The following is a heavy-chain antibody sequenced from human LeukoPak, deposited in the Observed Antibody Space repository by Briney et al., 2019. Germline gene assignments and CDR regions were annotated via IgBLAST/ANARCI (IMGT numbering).Heavy chain of an antibody. Sequence: QPGRSLRLSCAASGSTFSSYDMHWVRQAPGKGLDWVAFIHIDGSNKYYAVSVKGRFTISRDNSKNTLYLQMNSLRTEDTAVYYCAKGDTSWGQGTLVTVTS. D-gene: IGHD2-21*02. J-gene: IGHJ5*02. V-gene: IGHV3-30*02. CDR2: IHIDGSNK. CDR1: GSTFSSYD. CDR3: AKGDTS.